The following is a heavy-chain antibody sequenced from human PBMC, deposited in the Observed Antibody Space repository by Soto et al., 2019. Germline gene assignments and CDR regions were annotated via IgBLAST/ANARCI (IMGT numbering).Heavy chain of an antibody. CDR2: ISYDGSNK. D-gene: IGHD3-9*01. V-gene: IGHV3-30-3*01. J-gene: IGHJ5*02. CDR3: ASWVFLYYDILTGYS. CDR1: GFTFSSYA. Sequence: GGSLRLSCAASGFTFSSYAMHWVRQAPGKGLEWVAVISYDGSNKYYADSVKGRFTISRDNSKNTLYLQMNSLRAEDTAVYYCASWVFLYYDILTGYSWGQGTLVTVSS.